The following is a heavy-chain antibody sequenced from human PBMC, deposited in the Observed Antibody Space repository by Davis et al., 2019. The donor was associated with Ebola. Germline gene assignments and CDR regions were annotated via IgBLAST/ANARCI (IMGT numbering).Heavy chain of an antibody. D-gene: IGHD1-26*01. V-gene: IGHV3-9*01. J-gene: IGHJ3*02. CDR1: GFTFDDYA. CDR3: AKEEWELERAFDI. Sequence: GGSLRLSCAASGFTFDDYAMHWVRQAPGKGLEWVSGISWNSGNIGYADSVKGRFTISRDNAKNSLYLQMNSLRAEDTALYYCAKEEWELERAFDIWGQGTMVTVSS. CDR2: ISWNSGNI.